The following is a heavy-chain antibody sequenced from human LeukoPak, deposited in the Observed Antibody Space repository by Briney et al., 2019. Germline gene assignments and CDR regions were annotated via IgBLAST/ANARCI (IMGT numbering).Heavy chain of an antibody. CDR1: GYTFTNYG. Sequence: GASVKVSCKASGYTFTNYGISWVRQAPGQGLEWMGWISAYNGNTHYAQNLQGRVTMTTDTSTSTAYMELRSLRSDDTAVYYCARGRTTVTDVGWFDPWGQGTLVTVSS. V-gene: IGHV1-18*01. CDR2: ISAYNGNT. J-gene: IGHJ5*02. D-gene: IGHD4-17*01. CDR3: ARGRTTVTDVGWFDP.